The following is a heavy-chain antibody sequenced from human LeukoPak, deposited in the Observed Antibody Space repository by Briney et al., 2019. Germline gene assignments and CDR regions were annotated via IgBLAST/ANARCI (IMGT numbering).Heavy chain of an antibody. J-gene: IGHJ5*02. CDR3: ARSGIVGIDKNWFDP. V-gene: IGHV4-39*07. D-gene: IGHD2-15*01. Sequence: SETLSLTCTVSGGSISSSSYYWGWIRQPPGKGLEWIGSIYYSGSTYYNPSLKSRVIISVDTSKNQISLKLGTVTAADTAMYYCARSGIVGIDKNWFDPWGQGTLVTASS. CDR1: GGSISSSSYY. CDR2: IYYSGST.